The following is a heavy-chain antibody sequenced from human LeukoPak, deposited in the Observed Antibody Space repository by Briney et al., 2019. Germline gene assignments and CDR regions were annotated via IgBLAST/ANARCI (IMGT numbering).Heavy chain of an antibody. CDR1: GFTFSSYS. D-gene: IGHD2-21*02. J-gene: IGHJ4*02. CDR2: ISSSSSTI. Sequence: PGGSLRLSCAASGFTFSSYSMNWVRQAPGKGLEWVSYISSSSSTIYYADSVKGRFTISRDNAKNSVYLQMNSLRGEDMAVYYCATGDSGDWALGGQGTLVTVSS. CDR3: ATGDSGDWAL. V-gene: IGHV3-48*01.